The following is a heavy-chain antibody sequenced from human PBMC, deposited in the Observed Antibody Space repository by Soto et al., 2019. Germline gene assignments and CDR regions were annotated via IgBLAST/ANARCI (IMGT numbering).Heavy chain of an antibody. J-gene: IGHJ6*02. Sequence: EVQLVESGGGLVQPGGSLRLSCAASGFTFSSCWMSWVRQAPGKGLEWVANIKQDGSEKYYVDSVKGRFTISRDNAKNSLYLQMNSLRAEDTAVYYCAREGGGVFGVALRYGMDVWGQGTTVTVSS. CDR2: IKQDGSEK. CDR3: AREGGGVFGVALRYGMDV. D-gene: IGHD3-3*01. CDR1: GFTFSSCW. V-gene: IGHV3-7*01.